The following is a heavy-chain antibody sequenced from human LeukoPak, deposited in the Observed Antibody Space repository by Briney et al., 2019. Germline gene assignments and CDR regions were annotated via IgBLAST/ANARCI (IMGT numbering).Heavy chain of an antibody. Sequence: SETLSLTCTVSGGPISSHYWSWIRRPPGKGLEGIGHIYYSESTNYNPSRKSRVTISVDTSKNQFSLKLSSVTAADTAVYYCARTPGYSNYGYYYYYMDVWGKGTTVTVSS. J-gene: IGHJ6*03. CDR2: IYYSEST. CDR3: ARTPGYSNYGYYYYYMDV. D-gene: IGHD4-11*01. CDR1: GGPISSHY. V-gene: IGHV4-59*11.